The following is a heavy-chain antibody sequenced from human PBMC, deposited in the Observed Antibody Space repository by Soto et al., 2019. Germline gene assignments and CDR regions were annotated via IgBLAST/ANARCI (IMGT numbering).Heavy chain of an antibody. CDR3: ARGGGSSAKYYYYYMDA. V-gene: IGHV7-4-1*01. J-gene: IGHJ6*03. CDR1: GYTFTSYG. CDR2: INTNTGNP. D-gene: IGHD6-6*01. Sequence: ASVKVSCKASGYTFTSYGISWVRQAPGQGLEWMGWINTNTGNPTYAQGFTGRFVFSLDTSVSTAYLQICSLKAEDTAVYYCARGGGSSAKYYYYYMDAWGKGTTVTVSS.